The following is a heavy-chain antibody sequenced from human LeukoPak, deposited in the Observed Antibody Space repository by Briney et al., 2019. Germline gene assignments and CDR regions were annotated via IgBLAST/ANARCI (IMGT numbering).Heavy chain of an antibody. D-gene: IGHD3-22*01. CDR2: INPNSGGT. J-gene: IGHJ3*02. CDR3: ASYSSGYFAFDI. CDR1: GYTFTGYY. V-gene: IGHV1-2*02. Sequence: ASVKVSCKASGYTFTGYYMHWVRQAPGQGLEWMGWINPNSGGTNYAQKFQGRVTMTRDTSISTAYMELSSLRSEDTAVYYCASYSSGYFAFDIWGQGTMVTVSS.